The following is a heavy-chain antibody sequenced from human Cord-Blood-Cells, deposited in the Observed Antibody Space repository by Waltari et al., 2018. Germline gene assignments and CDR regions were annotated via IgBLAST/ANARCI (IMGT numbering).Heavy chain of an antibody. J-gene: IGHJ3*02. Sequence: QVQLVQSGAAVKKPGSSVKVSCKASVGTFSSYAISWLRQAPGQGLEWMGGSIPIFGTANYAQKFQGRVTITADESTSTAYMELSSLRSEDTAVYYCARAERGLAAGDAFDIWGQGTMVTVSS. CDR3: ARAERGLAAGDAFDI. CDR1: VGTFSSYA. V-gene: IGHV1-69*12. CDR2: SIPIFGTA. D-gene: IGHD3-10*01.